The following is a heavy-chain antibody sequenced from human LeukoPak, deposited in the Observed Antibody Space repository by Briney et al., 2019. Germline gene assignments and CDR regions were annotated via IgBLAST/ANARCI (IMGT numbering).Heavy chain of an antibody. CDR1: GFTFSSYA. J-gene: IGHJ4*02. CDR2: ISGSGGIT. Sequence: GGSLRLSCAASGFTFSSYAMSWVRQAPGKGLEWVSAISGSGGITSYADSVKGRFTISRDNSKNTLYLQMNSLRAEDTAVYYCAKGPLPRIDYWGQGTLVTVSS. CDR3: AKGPLPRIDY. V-gene: IGHV3-23*01.